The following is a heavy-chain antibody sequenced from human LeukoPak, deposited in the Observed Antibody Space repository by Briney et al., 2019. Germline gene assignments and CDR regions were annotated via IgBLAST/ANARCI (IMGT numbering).Heavy chain of an antibody. CDR1: GFSFRNYW. Sequence: GGSLRLSCVASGFSFRNYWMYWVRQAPGKGLVWVSRISSDGSSTKYEDSVKGRFTISRDTATNTLYLQMSSLRAEDTAVYYCARGFSYGYSDYWGQGTLVTVSS. CDR3: ARGFSYGYSDY. J-gene: IGHJ4*02. D-gene: IGHD5-18*01. V-gene: IGHV3-74*03. CDR2: ISSDGSST.